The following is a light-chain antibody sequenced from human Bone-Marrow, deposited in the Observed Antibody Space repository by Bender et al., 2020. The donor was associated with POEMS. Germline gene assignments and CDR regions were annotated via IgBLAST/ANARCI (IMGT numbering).Light chain of an antibody. CDR3: AAWEDSLNGWV. V-gene: IGLV1-44*01. Sequence: QSALTQPASVSGTPGQRVTISCSGSSSNIGTNPVNWYQQLPGTAPKLLIYINNQRPSGVPDRFSGSKSGTSASLAISGLQSEDEADYYCAAWEDSLNGWVFGGGTKLTVL. J-gene: IGLJ3*02. CDR2: INN. CDR1: SSNIGTNP.